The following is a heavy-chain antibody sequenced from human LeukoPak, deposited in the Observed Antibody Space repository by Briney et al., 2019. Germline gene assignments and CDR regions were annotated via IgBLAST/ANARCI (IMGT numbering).Heavy chain of an antibody. D-gene: IGHD6-19*01. CDR1: GGSISSYY. V-gene: IGHV4-59*12. Sequence: SETLSLTCTVSGGSISSYYWSWIRQPPGKGLEWIGYIYYSGSTNYNPSLKSRVTMSVDTSKNQFSLKLSSVTAADTAVYYCARDLQAVAGTDAFDIWGRGTMVTVSS. J-gene: IGHJ3*02. CDR2: IYYSGST. CDR3: ARDLQAVAGTDAFDI.